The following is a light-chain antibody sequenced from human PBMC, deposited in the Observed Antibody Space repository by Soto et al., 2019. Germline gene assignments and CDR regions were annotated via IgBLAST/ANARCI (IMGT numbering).Light chain of an antibody. V-gene: IGKV1-5*01. CDR1: QTISSW. CDR2: DAS. CDR3: QHSWT. J-gene: IGKJ1*01. Sequence: DIHMTQSPSTLSGSVVARGTITRRVSQTISSWLAWYQQKPGKATKLLIYDASSLESGVPSRFSGSGSGTEFTLTISRLHPDDFATYYCQHSWTFGQGTKVDI.